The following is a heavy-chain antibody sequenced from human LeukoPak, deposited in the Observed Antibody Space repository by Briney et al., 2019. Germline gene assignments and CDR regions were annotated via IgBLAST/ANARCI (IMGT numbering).Heavy chain of an antibody. J-gene: IGHJ2*01. Sequence: SETLSLTCTVSGGSISNSDYYWGWIRQPPGKGLEWIGSIFYSGTTYNNPSLKSRVTISVDTSKNHFSLKLSSVTAADTAVFYCARQRGRGYWYFDLWGRGTLVTVSS. V-gene: IGHV4-39*01. D-gene: IGHD2-15*01. CDR2: IFYSGTT. CDR3: ARQRGRGYWYFDL. CDR1: GGSISNSDYY.